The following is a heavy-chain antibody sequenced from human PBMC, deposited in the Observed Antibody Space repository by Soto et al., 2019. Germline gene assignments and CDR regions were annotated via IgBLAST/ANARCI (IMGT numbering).Heavy chain of an antibody. CDR3: AREPVPAARGYDAFDI. CDR1: GGSISSYY. CDR2: IYYSGST. V-gene: IGHV4-59*01. Sequence: SETLSLTCTVSGGSISSYYWSWIRQPPGKGLEWIGYIYYSGSTNYNPSLKSRVTISVDTSKNQFSLKLSSVTAADTAVYYCAREPVPAARGYDAFDIWGQGTMVTVSS. J-gene: IGHJ3*02. D-gene: IGHD2-2*01.